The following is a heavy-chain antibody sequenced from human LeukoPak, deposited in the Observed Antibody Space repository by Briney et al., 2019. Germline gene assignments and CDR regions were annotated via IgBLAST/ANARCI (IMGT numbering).Heavy chain of an antibody. CDR1: GGSINNYY. CDR2: ISHSGST. J-gene: IGHJ3*02. V-gene: IGHV4-59*01. D-gene: IGHD2-2*01. Sequence: PSETLSLTCTVSGGSINNYYWSWIRQPPGKGLEWIGFISHSGSTNSKPSLKSRVTISVDTSKSQFSMKLSSVTAADTAVYYCARLYCSSTSCPTTTDAFDIWGQGTMVTVSS. CDR3: ARLYCSSTSCPTTTDAFDI.